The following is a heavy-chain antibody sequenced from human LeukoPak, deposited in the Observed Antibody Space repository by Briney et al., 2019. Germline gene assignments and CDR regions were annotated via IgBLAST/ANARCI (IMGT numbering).Heavy chain of an antibody. V-gene: IGHV3-30*02. D-gene: IGHD1-26*01. CDR1: GFTFSSYG. Sequence: GGSLRLSCAASGFTFSSYGMHWVRQAPGKGLEWVAFIRYDGSNKYYVGSVKGRFTISRDNSKNTLYLQMNSPRAEDTAVYYCAKGSGWEVSYYYYYMDVWGKGTTVTISS. CDR2: IRYDGSNK. CDR3: AKGSGWEVSYYYYYMDV. J-gene: IGHJ6*03.